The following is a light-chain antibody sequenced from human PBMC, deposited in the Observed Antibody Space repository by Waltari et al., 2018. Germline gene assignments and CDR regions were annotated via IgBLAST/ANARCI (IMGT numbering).Light chain of an antibody. V-gene: IGLV1-44*01. Sequence: QSVLTQPPSASGTPGQRVTISCSGSSSNIGGNAVNWYQHLPGTAPKLLIYNNSRQPSGGPDRFSGSTSGTSASLAISELQSGDEADYYCGAWDDSLNGFYVFGTGTKVTVL. J-gene: IGLJ1*01. CDR3: GAWDDSLNGFYV. CDR2: NNS. CDR1: SSNIGGNA.